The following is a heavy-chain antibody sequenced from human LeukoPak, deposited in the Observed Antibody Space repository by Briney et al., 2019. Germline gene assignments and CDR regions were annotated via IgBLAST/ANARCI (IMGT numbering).Heavy chain of an antibody. J-gene: IGHJ4*02. D-gene: IGHD3-22*01. CDR1: GYTLTELS. CDR2: SDPEDGET. V-gene: IGHV1-24*01. Sequence: ASVKVSCKVSGYTLTELSMHWVRQAPGKGLEWMGGSDPEDGETIYAQKFQGRVTMTEDTSTDTAYMELSSLRSEDTAVYYCATDITMIVVLTYWGQGTLVTVSS. CDR3: ATDITMIVVLTY.